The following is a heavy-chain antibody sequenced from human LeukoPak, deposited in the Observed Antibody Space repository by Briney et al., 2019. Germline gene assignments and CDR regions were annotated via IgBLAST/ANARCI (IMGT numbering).Heavy chain of an antibody. Sequence: GGSLRLSCAASGLSITSYSMNWVRQAPGKGLEWVSHISSSSTTIDYADSVKGRFTISRDNAKNSLYLQMNSLRDEDTAVYYCARDRTGNFDYWGQGTLVTVSS. J-gene: IGHJ4*02. CDR1: GLSITSYS. CDR3: ARDRTGNFDY. D-gene: IGHD1-1*01. CDR2: ISSSSTTI. V-gene: IGHV3-48*02.